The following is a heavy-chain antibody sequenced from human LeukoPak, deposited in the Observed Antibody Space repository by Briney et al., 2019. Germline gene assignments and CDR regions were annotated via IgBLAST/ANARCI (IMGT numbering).Heavy chain of an antibody. CDR2: ILSDGSKE. Sequence: GGSLRLSCAASGFTFSSYGMHWVRQAPGKGLEWVAVILSDGSKEFYTDSVKGRFTISRDNSKNTLYLQMNSLRAEDTAVYYCAVTVTHEWYFDYWGQGTLVTVSS. CDR3: AVTVTHEWYFDY. J-gene: IGHJ4*02. CDR1: GFTFSSYG. V-gene: IGHV3-33*01. D-gene: IGHD4-17*01.